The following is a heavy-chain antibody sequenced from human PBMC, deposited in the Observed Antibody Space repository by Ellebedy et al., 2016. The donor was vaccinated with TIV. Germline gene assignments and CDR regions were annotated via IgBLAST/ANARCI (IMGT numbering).Heavy chain of an antibody. Sequence: PGGSLRLSCVASGFHFSNYGMHWVRQAPGKGLEWVAVIWYDGSHTSYADSVKGRLTISRDKSKNTLYLQINSLRAEDTAVYYCARDLGNVDIVATIPDYWGQGTLVTVSS. CDR3: ARDLGNVDIVATIPDY. D-gene: IGHD5-12*01. CDR1: GFHFSNYG. J-gene: IGHJ4*02. CDR2: IWYDGSHT. V-gene: IGHV3-33*01.